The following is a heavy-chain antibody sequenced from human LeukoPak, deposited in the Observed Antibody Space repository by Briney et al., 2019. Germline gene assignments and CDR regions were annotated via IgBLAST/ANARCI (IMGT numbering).Heavy chain of an antibody. CDR1: GYTFTGYY. D-gene: IGHD5-18*01. CDR3: AREKGYSYGYSNWFDP. V-gene: IGHV1-2*02. J-gene: IGHJ5*02. CDR2: INPNSGGT. Sequence: ASVKVSCKASGYTFTGYYMHWVRQAPGQGLEGMGWINPNSGGTNYAQKFQGRVTMTRDTSISTAYMELSRLRSDDTAVYYCAREKGYSYGYSNWFDPWGQGTLVTVSS.